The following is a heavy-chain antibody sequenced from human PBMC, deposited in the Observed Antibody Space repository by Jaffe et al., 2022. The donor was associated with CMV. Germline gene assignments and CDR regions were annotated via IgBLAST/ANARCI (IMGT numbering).Heavy chain of an antibody. CDR2: INAGNGNT. CDR1: GYTFTSYA. V-gene: IGHV1-3*01. Sequence: QVQLVQSGAEVKKPGASVKVSCKASGYTFTSYAMHWVRQAPGQRLEWMGWINAGNGNTKYSQKFQGRVTITRDTSASTAYMELSSLRSEDTAVYYCARAYDYVWGSYRYTGIGYWGQGTLVTVSS. CDR3: ARAYDYVWGSYRYTGIGY. J-gene: IGHJ4*02. D-gene: IGHD3-16*02.